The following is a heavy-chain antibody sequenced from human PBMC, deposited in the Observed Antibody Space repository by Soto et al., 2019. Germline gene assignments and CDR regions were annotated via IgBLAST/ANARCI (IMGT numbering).Heavy chain of an antibody. CDR1: GDSVSSNSAA. J-gene: IGHJ6*02. CDR3: ARDSAEIAAVPYYYYGMDV. Sequence: SQTLSLTCVISGDSVSSNSAAWNWIRQSPSRGLEWLGRTYYRSKWYNDYAVSVKSRITINPDTSKNQSSLQLNSVTPEDTAVYYCARDSAEIAAVPYYYYGMDVWGQGTTVTVSS. V-gene: IGHV6-1*01. D-gene: IGHD6-13*01. CDR2: TYYRSKWYN.